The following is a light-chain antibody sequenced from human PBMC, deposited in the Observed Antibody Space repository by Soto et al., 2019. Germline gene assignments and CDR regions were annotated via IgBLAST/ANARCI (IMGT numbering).Light chain of an antibody. CDR1: SSDVGAYNY. CDR3: SSYTNSGTWV. Sequence: QSVLTQPASVSGSPGQSITVSCTGTSSDVGAYNYVSWYQQHPGKAPKVMIYEVSNRPSGVSNRFSGSKSGNTASLTISGLQAEDEADYYCSSYTNSGTWVFGGGTKVTVL. J-gene: IGLJ3*02. V-gene: IGLV2-14*03. CDR2: EVS.